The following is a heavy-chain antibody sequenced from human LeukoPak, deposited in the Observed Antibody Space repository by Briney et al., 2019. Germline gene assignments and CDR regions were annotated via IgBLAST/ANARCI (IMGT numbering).Heavy chain of an antibody. CDR1: GFTFSNYW. V-gene: IGHV3-74*01. CDR3: ARAPSEIGGYYPEYFRH. CDR2: IKSDGRT. Sequence: GGSLRLSCAAAGFTFSNYWMHWVRQAPGKGLVWVSRIKSDGRTDYADSVKDRFTISRDNAKNTVSLQMNSLRAEDTGVYYCARAPSEIGGYYPEYFRHWGQGTLVTVSS. D-gene: IGHD3-22*01. J-gene: IGHJ1*01.